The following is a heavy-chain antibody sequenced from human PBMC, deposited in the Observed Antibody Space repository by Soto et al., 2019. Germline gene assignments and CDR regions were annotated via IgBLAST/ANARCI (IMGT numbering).Heavy chain of an antibody. CDR3: AASIFYYGMDV. J-gene: IGHJ6*02. V-gene: IGHV5-51*01. CDR1: GYRFTTSW. Sequence: GESLKISCKGSGYRFTTSWIAWVRQMPGKGLEWMGIIHPADSDTTYSPSFQGQVTISADMSISTAYLRWRSLKASDTAIYYCAASIFYYGMDVWGQGTTVTVSS. CDR2: IHPADSDT.